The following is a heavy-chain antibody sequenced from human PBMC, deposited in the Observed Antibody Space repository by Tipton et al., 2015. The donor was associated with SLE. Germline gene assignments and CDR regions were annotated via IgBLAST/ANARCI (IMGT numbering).Heavy chain of an antibody. D-gene: IGHD7-27*01. V-gene: IGHV4-61*09. CDR3: AAHHLGISWYFDL. J-gene: IGHJ2*01. Sequence: TLSLTCVVSGASISSDVSYWSWVRQPAGKGLQWIGHIDKSGSTYYNPSLKSRVTISRDTSKNQVSLTLTSVTAADTAIYYCAAHHLGISWYFDLWGRGTLVTVSS. CDR2: IDKSGST. CDR1: GASISSDVSY.